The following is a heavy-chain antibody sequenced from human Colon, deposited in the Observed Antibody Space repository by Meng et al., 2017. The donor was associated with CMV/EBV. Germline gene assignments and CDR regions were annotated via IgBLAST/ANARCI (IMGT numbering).Heavy chain of an antibody. J-gene: IGHJ6*02. D-gene: IGHD3-10*01. CDR3: AKGVIITSAYDYGMDV. V-gene: IGHV3-53*05. CDR2: IYSGGGT. Sequence: GESLKISCAASGFTVSSDYMNWVRQAPGKGLEWVSVIYSGGGTYYADSVKGRFAISRDNSKNTVFLQMSSLRDEDTGVYYCAKGVIITSAYDYGMDVWGQGTTVTVSS. CDR1: GFTVSSDY.